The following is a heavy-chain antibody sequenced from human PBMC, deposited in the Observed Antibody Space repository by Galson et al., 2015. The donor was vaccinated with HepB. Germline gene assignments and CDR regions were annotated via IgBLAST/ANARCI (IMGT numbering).Heavy chain of an antibody. V-gene: IGHV3-66*01. Sequence: SLRLSCAASGFSVSNNYMIWVRQAPGKGLEWVSVIYSGGGTYYAASVRGRFTVSRDNPKNTLYLHMSSLRAEDTAVYFCARAGYSYGPGSDYWGRGTLVTVSS. J-gene: IGHJ4*02. CDR3: ARAGYSYGPGSDY. CDR2: IYSGGGT. CDR1: GFSVSNNY. D-gene: IGHD5-18*01.